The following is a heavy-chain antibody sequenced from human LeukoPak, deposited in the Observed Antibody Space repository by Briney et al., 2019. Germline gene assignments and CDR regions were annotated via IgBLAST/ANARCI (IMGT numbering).Heavy chain of an antibody. CDR2: IYYRGST. J-gene: IGHJ5*02. D-gene: IGHD3-10*01. CDR1: GGSFSSSTYY. V-gene: IGHV4-39*01. CDR3: AILGTGSS. Sequence: KPSETLSLTCTVSGGSFSSSTYYWGWIRQPPGRGLEWIGTIYYRGSTYYNPSLRSRVTISVDTSNNQFSLRLSSVTAADTAVYYCAILGTGSSWGQGTLVTVSS.